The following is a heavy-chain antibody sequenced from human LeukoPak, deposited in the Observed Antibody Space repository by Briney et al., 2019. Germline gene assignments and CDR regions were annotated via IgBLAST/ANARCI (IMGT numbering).Heavy chain of an antibody. CDR1: GGSISSYY. V-gene: IGHV4-59*01. CDR3: ARSTYYYDSSGYYDFDY. Sequence: SETLSLTCTVSGGSISSYYWSWIRQPPGKGLGWIGYIYYSGSTNYNPSLKSRVTISVDTSKNQFSLKLSSVTAADTAVYYCARSTYYYDSSGYYDFDYWGQGTLVTVSS. J-gene: IGHJ4*02. CDR2: IYYSGST. D-gene: IGHD3-22*01.